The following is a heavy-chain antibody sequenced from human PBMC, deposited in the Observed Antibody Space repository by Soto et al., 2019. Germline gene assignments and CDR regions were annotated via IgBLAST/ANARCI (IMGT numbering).Heavy chain of an antibody. CDR2: ISAYNGNT. D-gene: IGHD6-19*01. CDR1: VYTFTSYV. CDR3: ARDSFPYSSGWYYFDY. V-gene: IGHV1-18*01. J-gene: IGHJ4*02. Sequence: SVKVACKASVYTFTSYVISWVLQAPGQGLEWMVWISAYNGNTNYAQKLQGRVTMTTDTSTSTAYMELRSLRSDDTAVYYCARDSFPYSSGWYYFDYWGQGTLVTVSS.